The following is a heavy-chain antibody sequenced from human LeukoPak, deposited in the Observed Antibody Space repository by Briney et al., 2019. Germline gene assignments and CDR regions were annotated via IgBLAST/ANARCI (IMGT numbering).Heavy chain of an antibody. D-gene: IGHD3-22*01. Sequence: QPGGSLRLSCAASGFTFSSYAMHWVRQAPGKGLEWVAVISYDGSNKYYADSVKGRFTISRDNSKNTLYLQMNSLRAEDTAVYYCASNYYDSSGYYHDYWGQGTLVTVSS. CDR1: GFTFSSYA. J-gene: IGHJ4*02. V-gene: IGHV3-30-3*01. CDR3: ASNYYDSSGYYHDY. CDR2: ISYDGSNK.